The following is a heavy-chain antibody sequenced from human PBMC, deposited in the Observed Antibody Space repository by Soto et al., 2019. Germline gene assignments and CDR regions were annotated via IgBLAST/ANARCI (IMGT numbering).Heavy chain of an antibody. D-gene: IGHD3-9*01. V-gene: IGHV3-64D*06. CDR3: VKVSTFYDILTGYYSTNFFDP. CDR1: GFTFSEYS. Sequence: GGSLRLSCSASGFTFSEYSMHWVRQAPGKGLQYVSTISSDGDITYYADSVKGRFTISRDNSKNTLNLQMNSLRPEDTAVYYCVKVSTFYDILTGYYSTNFFDPWGQGTLVTVSS. CDR2: ISSDGDIT. J-gene: IGHJ5*02.